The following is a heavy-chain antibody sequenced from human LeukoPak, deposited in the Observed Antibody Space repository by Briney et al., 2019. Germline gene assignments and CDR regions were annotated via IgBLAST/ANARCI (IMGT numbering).Heavy chain of an antibody. Sequence: GGSLRLSCAASGFTFSDYYMSWIRQAPGKGLEWVSYIITSGHTKYYADSVKGRFTISRDNAKNSLYPQMNSLRAEDTAVYYCARGLYYETSGYDYWGQGTLVTVSS. V-gene: IGHV3-11*01. J-gene: IGHJ4*02. CDR3: ARGLYYETSGYDY. CDR2: IITSGHTK. CDR1: GFTFSDYY. D-gene: IGHD3-22*01.